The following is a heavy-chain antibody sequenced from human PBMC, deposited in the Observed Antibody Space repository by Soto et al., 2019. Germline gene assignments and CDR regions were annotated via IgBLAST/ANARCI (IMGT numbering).Heavy chain of an antibody. D-gene: IGHD3-16*01. CDR3: VGDLGMNVGVRYFHL. CDR2: IYPGGNT. V-gene: IGHV4-30-2*01. CDR1: GGSISADGYS. Sequence: LQLQESGSGLVKPSQTLSLTCAVSGGSISADGYSWTWIRQPPGKGLEWIGYIYPGGNTYYNPSLESRVTISLDRSKNQFSLGLTSVTAADTAVYFCVGDLGMNVGVRYFHLWGRGTLVTVSS. J-gene: IGHJ2*01.